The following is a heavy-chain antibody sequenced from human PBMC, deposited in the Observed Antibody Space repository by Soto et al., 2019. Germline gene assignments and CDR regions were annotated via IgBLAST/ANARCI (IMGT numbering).Heavy chain of an antibody. V-gene: IGHV3-23*01. CDR1: GFTFSSYA. CDR3: TKDREGILDAFDI. Sequence: GGSLRLSCAASGFTFSSYAMSWVRQAPGKGLEWVSAISGSGGSTYYADSVKGRFTISRDNSKNTLYLQMNSLRAEDTAVYYCTKDREGILDAFDIWGQGTMVTVSS. CDR2: ISGSGGST. J-gene: IGHJ3*02. D-gene: IGHD3-10*01.